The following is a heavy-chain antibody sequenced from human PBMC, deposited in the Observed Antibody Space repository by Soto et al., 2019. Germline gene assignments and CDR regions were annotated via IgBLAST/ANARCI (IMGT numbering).Heavy chain of an antibody. Sequence: QVQLVQSGAEVKKPGSSVKVSCKASGGTFSSYAISWVRQAPGQGLEWMGGIIPVFGTANYAQKFQGRVTTTADESTSTAYVELSSLRSEDTAVYYCARQGRDPYYYYYYGMDVWGPGTTVTVSS. CDR3: ARQGRDPYYYYYYGMDV. CDR2: IIPVFGTA. J-gene: IGHJ6*02. CDR1: GGTFSSYA. V-gene: IGHV1-69*01.